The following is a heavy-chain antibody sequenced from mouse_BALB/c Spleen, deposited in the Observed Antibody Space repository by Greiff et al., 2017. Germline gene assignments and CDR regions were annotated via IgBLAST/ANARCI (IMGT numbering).Heavy chain of an antibody. CDR2: IYPGDGDT. V-gene: IGHV1-87*01. Sequence: QVQLQQSGAELARPGASVKLSCTASGYTFTSYWMQWVKQRPGQGLEWIGAIYPGDGDTRYTQKFKGKATLTADKSSSTAYMQLSSLASEDSAVYYCARSSYYRYDVEGPYWYVDGWGAGTTVTVSS. CDR1: GYTFTSYW. D-gene: IGHD2-14*01. CDR3: ARSSYYRYDVEGPYWYVDG. J-gene: IGHJ1*01.